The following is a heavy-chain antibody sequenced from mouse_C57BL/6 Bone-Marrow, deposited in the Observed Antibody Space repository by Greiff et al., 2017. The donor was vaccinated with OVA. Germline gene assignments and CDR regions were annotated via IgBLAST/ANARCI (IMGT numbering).Heavy chain of an antibody. CDR2: IDPSDSYT. J-gene: IGHJ2*01. Sequence: QVQLQQPGAELVKPGASVKLSCKASGYTFTSYWMQWVKQRPGQGLEWIGEIDPSDSYTNYNQKFKGKATLTVDTSSSTAYMPLSSLSSEDSAVYYCARYHYSGSSYHYWGQGTTLTVSS. CDR1: GYTFTSYW. D-gene: IGHD1-1*01. CDR3: ARYHYSGSSYHY. V-gene: IGHV1-50*01.